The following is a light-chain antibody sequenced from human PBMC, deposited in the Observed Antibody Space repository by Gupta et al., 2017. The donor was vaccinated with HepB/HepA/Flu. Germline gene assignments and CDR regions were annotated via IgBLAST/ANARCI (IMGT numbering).Light chain of an antibody. CDR1: QNINIY. V-gene: IGKV1-39*02. Sequence: DIQMTQSPSSLSASVGDTVTITCRASQNINIYLNWYQQKPGKAPDLLIYTASTGKTGVSSRFSGSGSGTEFTLSISRRQPEDFATYYCQHRVSRPFTFGHGTKVDIK. CDR3: QHRVSRPFT. CDR2: TAS. J-gene: IGKJ3*01.